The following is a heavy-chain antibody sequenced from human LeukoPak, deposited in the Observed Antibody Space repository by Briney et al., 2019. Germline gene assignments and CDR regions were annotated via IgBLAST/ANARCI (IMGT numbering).Heavy chain of an antibody. V-gene: IGHV1-8*03. Sequence: ASVKVSCKASGYTFTSYDINWVRQATGQGLEWMGWMNPNSGNTGYAQKFQGRVTITRNTSISTAYMELSSLRSEDTAVYYCARGPGARGARIAAAGTDFYYYYMDVWGKGTTVTVSS. CDR1: GYTFTSYD. J-gene: IGHJ6*03. CDR3: ARGPGARGARIAAAGTDFYYYYMDV. D-gene: IGHD6-13*01. CDR2: MNPNSGNT.